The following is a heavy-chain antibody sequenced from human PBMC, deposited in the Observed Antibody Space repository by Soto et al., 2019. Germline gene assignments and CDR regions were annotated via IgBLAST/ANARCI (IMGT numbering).Heavy chain of an antibody. J-gene: IGHJ6*02. Sequence: QVQLQQWGAGLLKPSETLSLTCAVSGGSFSGYYWSWIRQPPGKGLEWIGEINHSGSTNYNPSLKSRVTISVDTSKNQFSLKLSSVTAADTAVYYCARGIRYYGMDVWGQGNTVTVSS. CDR2: INHSGST. CDR1: GGSFSGYY. V-gene: IGHV4-34*01. CDR3: ARGIRYYGMDV.